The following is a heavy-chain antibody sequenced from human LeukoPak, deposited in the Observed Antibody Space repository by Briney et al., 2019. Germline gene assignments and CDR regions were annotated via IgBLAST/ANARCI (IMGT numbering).Heavy chain of an antibody. CDR1: GYSFTNYD. CDR3: TRGASDYWGENYFDY. J-gene: IGHJ4*02. D-gene: IGHD7-27*01. Sequence: ASVKVSCKASGYSFTNYDINWVRQATGHGLEWMGWMNPNSGTVGYAQKFQGRVTMTRNASISAACMELSSLTSEDAAVYYCTRGASDYWGENYFDYWGQGSLVTVSS. CDR2: MNPNSGTV. V-gene: IGHV1-8*01.